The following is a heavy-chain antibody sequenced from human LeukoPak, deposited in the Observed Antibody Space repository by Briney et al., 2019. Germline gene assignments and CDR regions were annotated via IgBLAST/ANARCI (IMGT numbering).Heavy chain of an antibody. CDR2: VYYTGST. CDR1: SGSISSSSHY. V-gene: IGHV4-39*02. D-gene: IGHD6-19*01. J-gene: IGHJ4*01. Sequence: SETLSLTCTVSSGSISSSSHYWGWIRQPPGKGLEWIGSVYYTGSTYYNPPLKSRLTVSIDTSKNLFSLRLNSVTAADTAVYYCATRQAVTGTGYFWGQGTLVTVSS. CDR3: ATRQAVTGTGYF.